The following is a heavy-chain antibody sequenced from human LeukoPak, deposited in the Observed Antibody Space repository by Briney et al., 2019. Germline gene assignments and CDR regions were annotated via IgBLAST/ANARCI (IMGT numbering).Heavy chain of an antibody. CDR1: GGSISSGGYY. V-gene: IGHV4-31*03. J-gene: IGHJ5*02. CDR3: ARGGVSTNWFDP. CDR2: IYYSGST. D-gene: IGHD6-6*01. Sequence: SETLSLTCTVSGGSISSGGYYWSWIRQHPGKGLERIGYIYYSGSTYYNPSLKSRVTISVDTSKNQFSLKLSSVTAADTAVYYCARGGVSTNWFDPWGQGTLVTVSS.